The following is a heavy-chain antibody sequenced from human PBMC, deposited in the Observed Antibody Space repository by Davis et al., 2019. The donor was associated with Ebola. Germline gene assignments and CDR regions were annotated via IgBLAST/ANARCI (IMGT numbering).Heavy chain of an antibody. J-gene: IGHJ4*02. V-gene: IGHV1-2*04. CDR1: GYTFTGYY. CDR2: FNPNSGGT. Sequence: AASVKVSCKASGYTFTGYYMHWVRQAPGQGLEWMGWFNPNSGGTNYAQKFQGWVTMTRDTSISTAYMELSRLRSDDTAVYYGARDLLEWGPHNWGQGTLATVSS. D-gene: IGHD3-3*01. CDR3: ARDLLEWGPHN.